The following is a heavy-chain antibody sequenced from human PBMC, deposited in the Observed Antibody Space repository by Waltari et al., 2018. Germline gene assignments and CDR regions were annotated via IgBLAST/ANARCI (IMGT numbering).Heavy chain of an antibody. J-gene: IGHJ4*02. Sequence: QVQLVQSGAEVKKPGSSVKVSCKASGGTFSSYAISWVRQAPGQGLEWMGGSSPIFGTANDAQKFQGRVTITTDESTSTAYMELSSLRSEDTAVYYCARLLRRGELSLKDYWGQGTLVTVSS. CDR3: ARLLRRGELSLKDY. CDR1: GGTFSSYA. CDR2: SSPIFGTA. V-gene: IGHV1-69*05. D-gene: IGHD3-16*02.